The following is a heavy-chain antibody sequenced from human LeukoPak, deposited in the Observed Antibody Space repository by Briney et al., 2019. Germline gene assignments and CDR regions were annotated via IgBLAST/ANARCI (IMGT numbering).Heavy chain of an antibody. V-gene: IGHV3-33*06. CDR2: IWFDEKNK. Sequence: GGSLRLSCTASGFTFSTYWMNWVRQAPGKGLEWVAVIWFDEKNKYYADSVKGRFTISRDNSKNTLYLEMNSLRADDTAVYYCAKDRAVAGTDARYYFDYWGQGTLVTVSA. D-gene: IGHD6-19*01. CDR1: GFTFSTYW. J-gene: IGHJ4*02. CDR3: AKDRAVAGTDARYYFDY.